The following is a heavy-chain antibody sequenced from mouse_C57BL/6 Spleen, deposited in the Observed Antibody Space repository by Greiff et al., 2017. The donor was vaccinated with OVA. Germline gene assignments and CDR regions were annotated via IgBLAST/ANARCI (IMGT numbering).Heavy chain of an antibody. V-gene: IGHV1-74*01. CDR2: IHPSDSTT. CDR1: GYTFTSYW. J-gene: IGHJ1*03. Sequence: QVQLQQPGAELVKPGASVKVSCKASGYTFTSYWMHWVKQRPGQGLEWIGRIHPSDSTTNYTQKFKGQATLTVDKSSSTAYMQLSRLTAEDAAVYYCARGYYGSSYEYFDVWGTGTTVTVSS. D-gene: IGHD1-1*01. CDR3: ARGYYGSSYEYFDV.